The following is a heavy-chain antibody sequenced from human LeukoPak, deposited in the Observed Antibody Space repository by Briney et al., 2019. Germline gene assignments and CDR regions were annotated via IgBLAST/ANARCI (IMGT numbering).Heavy chain of an antibody. Sequence: ASVKVSCKASGYTFTSYDINWVRQATGQGLEWMGWMNPNSGNTGYAQKFQGRVTITRNTSISTVYMELSSLTSDDTAVYFCARGLPLGYCTYGVCYPPKHFDFWGQGTLVTVSS. V-gene: IGHV1-8*03. CDR1: GYTFTSYD. D-gene: IGHD2-8*01. CDR2: MNPNSGNT. CDR3: ARGLPLGYCTYGVCYPPKHFDF. J-gene: IGHJ4*02.